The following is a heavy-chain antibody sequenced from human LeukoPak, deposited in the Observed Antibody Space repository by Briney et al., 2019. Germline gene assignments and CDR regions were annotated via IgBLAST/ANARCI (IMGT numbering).Heavy chain of an antibody. Sequence: ESLKISCKGSGYSFTSYWIGWVRQMPGKGLEWMGIIYPGDSDTRYSPSFQGQVTISADKSISTAYLQWSSLKASDTAMYYCARHSLSSTAWSSYWDFDYWGQGTLVTVSS. CDR3: ARHSLSSTAWSSYWDFDY. CDR2: IYPGDSDT. D-gene: IGHD3-3*01. J-gene: IGHJ4*02. V-gene: IGHV5-51*01. CDR1: GYSFTSYW.